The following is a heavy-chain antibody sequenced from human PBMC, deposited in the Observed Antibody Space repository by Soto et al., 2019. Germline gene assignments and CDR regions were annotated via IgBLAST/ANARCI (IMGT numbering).Heavy chain of an antibody. Sequence: SETLSLTCTVSGGSISSYYWSWIRQPPGKGLEWIGYMYYGGRTNYNPSLKSRVSISIDTSKKQFSLKLSSVTAADTALYYCARQRTTVVTQAYFDYWGQGALVTVSS. CDR3: ARQRTTVVTQAYFDY. J-gene: IGHJ4*02. CDR1: GGSISSYY. D-gene: IGHD2-21*02. V-gene: IGHV4-59*08. CDR2: MYYGGRT.